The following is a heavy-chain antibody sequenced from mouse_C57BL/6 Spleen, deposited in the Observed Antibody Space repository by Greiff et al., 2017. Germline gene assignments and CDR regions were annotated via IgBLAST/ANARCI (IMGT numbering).Heavy chain of an antibody. J-gene: IGHJ4*01. CDR1: GYAFSSYW. CDR3: ARGEAHDGYYLYYAMDY. V-gene: IGHV1-80*01. Sequence: VQLQQSGAELVKPGASVKISCKASGYAFSSYWMNWVKQRPGKGLEWIGQIYPGDGDTNYNGKFKGKATLTADKSSSTAYMQLSSLTSEDSAVYFCARGEAHDGYYLYYAMDYWGQGTSVTVSS. D-gene: IGHD2-3*01. CDR2: IYPGDGDT.